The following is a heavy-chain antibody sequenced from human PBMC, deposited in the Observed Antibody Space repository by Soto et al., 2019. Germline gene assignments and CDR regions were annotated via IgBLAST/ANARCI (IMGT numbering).Heavy chain of an antibody. CDR2: INPHSGAT. D-gene: IGHD3-16*01. CDR3: ARGGMVAFGEKLIDP. V-gene: IGHV1-2*02. Sequence: GASVKVSCKTSGYNFIGFYIHWLRQSPGQGLKWMGWINPHSGATLYAQKFQDRVTMTRDTSINTVYMDLNGLTSDDTAFYYCARGGMVAFGEKLIDPWGQGTLVTVSS. J-gene: IGHJ5*02. CDR1: GYNFIGFY.